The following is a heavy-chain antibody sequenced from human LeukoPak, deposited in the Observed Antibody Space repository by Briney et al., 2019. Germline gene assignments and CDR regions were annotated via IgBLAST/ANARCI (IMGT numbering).Heavy chain of an antibody. Sequence: ASVKVSCKASGYIFTSYGISWVRQAPGQGLEWMGWISAYNGNTNYAQKLQGRVTMTTDTSTSTAYVELRSLRSDDTAVYYCARLTTSTFYYYYGMDVWGQGTTVTVSS. V-gene: IGHV1-18*01. CDR1: GYIFTSYG. D-gene: IGHD2/OR15-2a*01. CDR3: ARLTTSTFYYYYGMDV. J-gene: IGHJ6*02. CDR2: ISAYNGNT.